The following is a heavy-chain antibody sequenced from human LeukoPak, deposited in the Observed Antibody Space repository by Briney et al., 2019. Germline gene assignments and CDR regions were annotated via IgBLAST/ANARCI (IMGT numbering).Heavy chain of an antibody. Sequence: GGSLRLSCAASGFTFSSYAMHWVRQAPGKGLEGVAVISYDGSNKYYADSVKGRFTISRDNSKNTLYLQMNSLRAEDTAVYYCARALWALRNQLLGQAFDIWGQGTMVTVSS. CDR3: ARALWALRNQLLGQAFDI. CDR1: GFTFSSYA. D-gene: IGHD2-2*01. J-gene: IGHJ3*02. CDR2: ISYDGSNK. V-gene: IGHV3-30-3*01.